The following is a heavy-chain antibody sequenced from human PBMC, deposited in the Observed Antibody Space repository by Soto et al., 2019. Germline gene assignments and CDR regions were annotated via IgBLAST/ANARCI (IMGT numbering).Heavy chain of an antibody. V-gene: IGHV1-69*06. D-gene: IGHD5-18*01. CDR1: GATFSTFA. J-gene: IGHJ4*02. Sequence: QVQLVQSGAEVKEPGSSVKVSCKASGATFSTFAISWVRQAPGQGLEWMGGIVPVFGTPNYSQNFQGRVTITADKSTSTVYMERSSLRSEDTAVYYCARDLGYGPPFEYWGQGILVTVSS. CDR2: IVPVFGTP. CDR3: ARDLGYGPPFEY.